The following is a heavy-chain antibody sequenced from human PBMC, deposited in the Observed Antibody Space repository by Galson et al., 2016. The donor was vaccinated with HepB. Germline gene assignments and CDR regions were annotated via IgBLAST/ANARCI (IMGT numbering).Heavy chain of an antibody. D-gene: IGHD2-8*01. Sequence: SETLSLTCNISDGSMSGYYWSWIRQPSGKGPEWIAYIFYSGTTKYNPSLRSRVIISIDTSENQFSLKLTSVTAADTAVHYCARGAYCTKGVCRWFDPWGQGTLVTVSS. J-gene: IGHJ5*02. CDR3: ARGAYCTKGVCRWFDP. V-gene: IGHV4-59*01. CDR1: DGSMSGYY. CDR2: IFYSGTT.